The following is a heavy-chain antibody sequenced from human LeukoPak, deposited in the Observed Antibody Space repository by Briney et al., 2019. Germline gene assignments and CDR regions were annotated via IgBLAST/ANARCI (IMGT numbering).Heavy chain of an antibody. J-gene: IGHJ4*02. CDR3: TIAARAAQPFDH. V-gene: IGHV3-72*01. CDR2: IRNKAKSYTT. CDR1: GLTFSDHY. Sequence: GGSLILSCAASGLTFSDHYMDWVRQAPGKGLEWVGRIRNKAKSYTTEYAASVKGRFSISRDDSKNSLSLQMNSLKTEDTAVYYCTIAARAAQPFDHWGQGTLVTVSS.